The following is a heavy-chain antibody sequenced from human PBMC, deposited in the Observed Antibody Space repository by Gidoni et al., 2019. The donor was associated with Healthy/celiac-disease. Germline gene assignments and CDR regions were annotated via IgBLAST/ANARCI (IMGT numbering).Heavy chain of an antibody. Sequence: EVQLVESGGGRVKPGGSLSLSSAASRLTFRSYSMNWVRQAPGTGREWVSSISSSSSYIYYADAVKGRFTITRDNAKNSLYLQMNSLRAEDTAVCYCARDSAASLGLDAFDIWGQGTMVTVSS. D-gene: IGHD6-25*01. CDR3: ARDSAASLGLDAFDI. V-gene: IGHV3-21*01. J-gene: IGHJ3*02. CDR1: RLTFRSYS. CDR2: ISSSSSYI.